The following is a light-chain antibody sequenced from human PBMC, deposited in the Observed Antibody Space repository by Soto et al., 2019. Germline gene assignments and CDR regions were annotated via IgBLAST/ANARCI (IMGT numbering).Light chain of an antibody. Sequence: DVQMTQSPSSLSALVGDRVTITCRASQSVSRYLNWYQQKPGKAPKLPIYAASSLQSGVPSRFSGSGSGTEFTLTISSLQPDDFATYYCQQYNSYSTLGQGTKVDIK. J-gene: IGKJ1*01. V-gene: IGKV1-5*01. CDR2: AAS. CDR3: QQYNSYST. CDR1: QSVSRY.